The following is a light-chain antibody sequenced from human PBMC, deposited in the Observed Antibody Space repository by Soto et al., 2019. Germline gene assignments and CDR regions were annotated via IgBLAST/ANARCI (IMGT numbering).Light chain of an antibody. CDR2: DAS. V-gene: IGKV1-33*01. CDR3: QQYDNLPLS. J-gene: IGKJ4*01. CDR1: QDITTS. Sequence: DIQMTQPPSFLSASVGDRVTITCQASQDITTSLNWYQQKPGKAPKLLMYDASNLETGVPSRYSGSGSGTDFTFTISSLQAEDIATYYCQQYDNLPLSFGGGTKVEIK.